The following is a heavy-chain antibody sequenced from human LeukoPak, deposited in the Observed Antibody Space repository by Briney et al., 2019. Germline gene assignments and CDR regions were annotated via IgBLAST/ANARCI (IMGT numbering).Heavy chain of an antibody. V-gene: IGHV1-18*04. Sequence: ASVKVSCKASGYTFTGYYMHWVRQAPGQGLEWMGWISAYNGNTNYAQKLQGRVTMTTDTSTSTAYMELRSLRSDDTAVYYCARRYCSSTSCYWDYWGQGTLVTVSS. CDR3: ARRYCSSTSCYWDY. CDR2: ISAYNGNT. D-gene: IGHD2-2*01. J-gene: IGHJ4*02. CDR1: GYTFTGYY.